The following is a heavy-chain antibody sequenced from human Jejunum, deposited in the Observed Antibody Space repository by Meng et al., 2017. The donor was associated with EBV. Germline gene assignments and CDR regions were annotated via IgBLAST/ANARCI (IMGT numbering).Heavy chain of an antibody. CDR2: IYYSGAT. CDR1: GGSITNSHW. Sequence: GQLQESGPGLGRPSGTLSLTCAVSGGSITNSHWWSWVRQPPGKGLEWIGEIYYSGATNYSPSLQSRVTILVDKSKNQFSLKLDSVTAADTAVYYCARGNSGSPLWRYWFDPWGQGTLVTVSS. J-gene: IGHJ5*02. CDR3: ARGNSGSPLWRYWFDP. V-gene: IGHV4-4*02. D-gene: IGHD1-26*01.